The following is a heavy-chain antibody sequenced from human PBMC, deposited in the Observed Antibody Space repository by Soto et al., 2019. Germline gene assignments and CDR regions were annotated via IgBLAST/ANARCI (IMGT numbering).Heavy chain of an antibody. CDR2: ISYDGSNK. V-gene: IGHV3-30*18. D-gene: IGHD3-22*01. J-gene: IGHJ4*02. Sequence: GGSLRLSCAASGFTFSSYGMHWVRQAPGKGLEWVAVISYDGSNKYYADSVKGRFTISRDNSKNTLYLQMNSLRAEDTAVYYCAKALSPYYDSSGAYFDYWGQGTLGTVS. CDR1: GFTFSSYG. CDR3: AKALSPYYDSSGAYFDY.